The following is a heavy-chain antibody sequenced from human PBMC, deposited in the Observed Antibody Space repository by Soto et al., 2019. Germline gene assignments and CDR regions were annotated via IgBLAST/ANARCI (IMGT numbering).Heavy chain of an antibody. J-gene: IGHJ4*02. CDR2: ISYAGSNK. CDR1: GFTFSSYA. CDR3: VRDAAILPGAPRFHY. D-gene: IGHD3-9*01. Sequence: GGSLRLSCAASGFTFSSYAMHWVRQAPGKGLEWVAGISYAGSNKYYADSVKGRFTISRDNSKNTVYLQMNSLRAEDTAVYYCVRDAAILPGAPRFHYWCQGPLVTVSS. V-gene: IGHV3-30-3*01.